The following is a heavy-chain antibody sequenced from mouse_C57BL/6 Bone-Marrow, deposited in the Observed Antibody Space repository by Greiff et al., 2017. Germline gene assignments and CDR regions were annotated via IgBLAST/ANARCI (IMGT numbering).Heavy chain of an antibody. CDR1: GFNIKDYY. CDR2: IDPEDGET. V-gene: IGHV14-2*01. J-gene: IGHJ4*01. D-gene: IGHD1-1*01. Sequence: EVQLKESGAELVKPGASVKLSCTASGFNIKDYYMHWVKQRTEQGLEWIGRIDPEDGETKYAPKFQGKATITADTSSNTAYLQLSSLTSEDTAVYDCARNFPLITTVVATGDYYAMDYWGQGTSVTVSS. CDR3: ARNFPLITTVVATGDYYAMDY.